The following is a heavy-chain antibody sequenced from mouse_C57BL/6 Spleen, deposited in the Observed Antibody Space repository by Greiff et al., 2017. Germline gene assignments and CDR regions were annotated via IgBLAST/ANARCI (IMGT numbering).Heavy chain of an antibody. J-gene: IGHJ2*01. CDR1: GYSFTSYY. D-gene: IGHD1-1*01. CDR2: IYPGSGNT. Sequence: QVQLQQSGPELVKPGASVKISCKASGYSFTSYYIHWVKQRPGQGLEWIGWIYPGSGNTKYNEKFKGKATLTADTSSSTAYMQLSSLTSADSAVXYCARKAEATLDYFDYWGQGTTLTVSS. V-gene: IGHV1-66*01. CDR3: ARKAEATLDYFDY.